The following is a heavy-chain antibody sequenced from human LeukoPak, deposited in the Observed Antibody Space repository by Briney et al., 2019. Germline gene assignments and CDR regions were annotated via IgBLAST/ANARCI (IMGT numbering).Heavy chain of an antibody. D-gene: IGHD2-15*01. CDR1: GYTLTELS. CDR2: FDPEDGET. V-gene: IGHV1-24*01. CDR3: ATESCSGGSCYPYYYYYGMDV. Sequence: GASVKVSCKVSGYTLTELSMHWVRQAPGKGLEWMGGFDPEDGETIYAQKFQGRVTMTEDTSTDTAYMELSSLRSEDTAVYYCATESCSGGSCYPYYYYYGMDVWGQGTTVTVSS. J-gene: IGHJ6*02.